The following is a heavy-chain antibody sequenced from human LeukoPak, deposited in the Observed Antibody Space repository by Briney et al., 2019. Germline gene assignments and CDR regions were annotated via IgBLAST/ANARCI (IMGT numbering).Heavy chain of an antibody. D-gene: IGHD6-19*01. CDR2: IKQDGSEK. J-gene: IGHJ4*02. CDR3: AREGYSSGCSFDY. CDR1: GFTFSSYW. Sequence: GGSMRLSCAASGFTFSSYWMSWVRQAPGKGLEWVANIKQDGSEKYYVDSVKGRFTISRDNAKNSLYLQMNSLRAEDTAVYYCAREGYSSGCSFDYWGQGTLVTVSS. V-gene: IGHV3-7*01.